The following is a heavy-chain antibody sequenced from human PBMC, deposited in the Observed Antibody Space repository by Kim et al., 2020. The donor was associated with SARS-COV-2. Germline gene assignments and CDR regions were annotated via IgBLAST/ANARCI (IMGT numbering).Heavy chain of an antibody. V-gene: IGHV4-38-2*02. CDR1: GYSITTAYY. J-gene: IGHJ4*02. CDR2: IYHSGST. Sequence: SETLSLTCTVSGYSITTAYYWGWIRQSPGKGLEWIGNIYHSGSTYYNPSLKSRVTISVDTSKNHFSLKLSSVTAADTAVYYCARDHIESGYFDYLDQGTLVPVSS. CDR3: ARDHIESGYFDY.